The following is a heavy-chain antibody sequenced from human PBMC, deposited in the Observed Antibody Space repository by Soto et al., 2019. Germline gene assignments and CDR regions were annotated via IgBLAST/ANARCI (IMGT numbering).Heavy chain of an antibody. D-gene: IGHD6-13*01. CDR2: IGTAGDT. J-gene: IGHJ6*02. Sequence: EVQLVESGGGLVQPGGSLRLSCAASGFTFSSYDMHWFRQATGKGLEWVSAIGTAGDTYYPGSVKGRFTISRENAKNSLYLQMTSLRAGGTAVYYCARAGQQLAYGMDVWGQATAVTVSS. CDR1: GFTFSSYD. CDR3: ARAGQQLAYGMDV. V-gene: IGHV3-13*04.